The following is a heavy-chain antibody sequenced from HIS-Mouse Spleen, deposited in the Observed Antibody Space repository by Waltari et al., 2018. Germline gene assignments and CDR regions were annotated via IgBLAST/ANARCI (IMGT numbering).Heavy chain of an antibody. V-gene: IGHV3-9*01. Sequence: EVQLVESGGCLVQPGRSRRLSCSASGFTFDDYDMHWGRQAPGKGLEWVSGISWNSGSIGYADSVKGRFTISRDNAKNSLYLQMNSLRAEDTALYYCAKDGRSLNYWGQGTLVTVSS. CDR3: AKDGRSLNY. CDR1: GFTFDDYD. J-gene: IGHJ4*02. CDR2: ISWNSGSI.